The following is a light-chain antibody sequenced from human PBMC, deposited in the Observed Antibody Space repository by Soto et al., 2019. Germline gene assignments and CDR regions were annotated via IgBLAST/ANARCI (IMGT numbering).Light chain of an antibody. CDR2: GAS. CDR1: QSVISN. CDR3: QQYGGSPRT. J-gene: IGKJ1*01. Sequence: IAMTQSPATLAVSPGERATLSCRASQSVISNLAWYQQKPGQAPRLLICGASTRATGIPARFSGSGSGTDFTLTISRLEPEEFALYYCQQYGGSPRTFGQGTK. V-gene: IGKV3-15*01.